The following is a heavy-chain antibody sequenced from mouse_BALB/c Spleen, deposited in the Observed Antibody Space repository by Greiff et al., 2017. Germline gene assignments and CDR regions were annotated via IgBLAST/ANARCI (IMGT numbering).Heavy chain of an antibody. Sequence: VQLQQSGAELVKPGASVKLSCKASGYTFTGYYMYWVKQRPGQGLEWIGEINPSNGGTNFNEKFKSKATLTVDKSSSTAYMQLSSLTSEDSAVYYCTTWFAYWGQGTLVTVSA. CDR2: INPSNGGT. V-gene: IGHV1S81*02. J-gene: IGHJ3*01. CDR1: GYTFTGYY. CDR3: TTWFAY.